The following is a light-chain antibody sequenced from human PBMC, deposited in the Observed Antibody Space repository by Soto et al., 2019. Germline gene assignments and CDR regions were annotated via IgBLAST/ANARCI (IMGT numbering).Light chain of an antibody. CDR1: QSVRTY. V-gene: IGKV3-11*01. J-gene: IGKJ4*01. CDR3: HQRSNWPRT. CDR2: DAS. Sequence: PGESATLSCRASQSVRTYLAWYQQKPGQAPRLLISDASKRATGIPARFSGSGSGTDFTLTISSLEAEDSAFYSCHQRSNWPRTFGGGTKVDIK.